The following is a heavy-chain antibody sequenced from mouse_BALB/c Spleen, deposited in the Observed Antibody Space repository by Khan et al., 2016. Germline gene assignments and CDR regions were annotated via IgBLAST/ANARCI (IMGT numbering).Heavy chain of an antibody. J-gene: IGHJ4*01. V-gene: IGHV6-6*01. CDR1: GFTFSDAW. CDR3: TWYEEEVAMDY. Sequence: EVQLEESGGGLVQPGGSMKLSCAASGFTFSDAWMDWVRQSPEKGLEWVADIRSKANNHATYYAESVKGRFTISRDDSTSSVYLQMNSLRAEDTGNYYCTWYEEEVAMDYWGQGTSVTVSS. D-gene: IGHD2-12*01. CDR2: IRSKANNHAT.